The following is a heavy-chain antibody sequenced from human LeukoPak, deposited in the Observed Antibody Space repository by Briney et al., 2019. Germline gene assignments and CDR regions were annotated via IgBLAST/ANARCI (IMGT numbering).Heavy chain of an antibody. CDR3: VREAAVGYYFDS. J-gene: IGHJ4*02. CDR2: VSFSGDT. D-gene: IGHD1-26*01. V-gene: IGHV4-59*01. CDR1: RGSISKYF. Sequence: SETLSLTCTVSRGSISKYFWNWIRHPPGKGLEWLGYVSFSGDTNYNSSLKSRLTISVDPSKNQFFLNLTSPTAADTAVYYCVREAAVGYYFDSWGQGTLVTVSS.